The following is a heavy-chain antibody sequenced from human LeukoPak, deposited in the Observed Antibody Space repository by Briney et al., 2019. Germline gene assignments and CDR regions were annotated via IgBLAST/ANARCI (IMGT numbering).Heavy chain of an antibody. CDR3: ARVFNNYSEGVDI. J-gene: IGHJ3*02. CDR1: GGSISSGDYY. CDR2: IYYSGST. V-gene: IGHV4-30-4*01. Sequence: PSQTLSLTCTVSGGSISSGDYYWSWIRQPPGKGLEWIGYIYYSGSTYYNPSLKSRVTISVDTTKNQFSLKLSSVTAADTAVYYCARVFNNYSEGVDIWGQGTMVTVSS. D-gene: IGHD1-26*01.